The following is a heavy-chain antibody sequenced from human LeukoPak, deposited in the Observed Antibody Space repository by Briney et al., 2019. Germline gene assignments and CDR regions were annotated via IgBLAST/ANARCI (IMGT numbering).Heavy chain of an antibody. D-gene: IGHD3-9*01. CDR2: INSDGGTT. J-gene: IGHJ4*02. Sequence: PGGSLRLSCAASGFTFRSYWMHWVRQAPGKGLVSVSRINSDGGTTTYADSVKGRFTISRDNAKNTLYLQMNSLRAEDTAVYYCARRPLTGYYYFDYWGPGTLVTVSS. CDR1: GFTFRSYW. V-gene: IGHV3-74*01. CDR3: ARRPLTGYYYFDY.